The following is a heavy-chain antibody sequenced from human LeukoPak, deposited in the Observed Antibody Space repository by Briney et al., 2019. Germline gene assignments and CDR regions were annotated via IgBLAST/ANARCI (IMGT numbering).Heavy chain of an antibody. CDR3: ARVSGTYFDY. Sequence: GRSLRLSCAASGFTFSSYEMNWVRQAPGKGLEWVSYISSSGRTIYYADSVKGRFTISRDNAKNSLYLQMNSLRAEDTAVYYCARVSGTYFDYWGQGTLVTVSS. J-gene: IGHJ4*02. V-gene: IGHV3-48*03. CDR1: GFTFSSYE. D-gene: IGHD1-26*01. CDR2: ISSSGRTI.